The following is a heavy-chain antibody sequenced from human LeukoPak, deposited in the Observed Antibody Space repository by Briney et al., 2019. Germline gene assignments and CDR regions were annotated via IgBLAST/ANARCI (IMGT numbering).Heavy chain of an antibody. J-gene: IGHJ4*02. CDR1: GFTFSSYS. V-gene: IGHV3-48*01. Sequence: GGSLRLSCAASGFTFSSYSMNWVRQAPGKGLEWVSYISSSSSSIYYADSVKGRFTISRDNSKNTLYLQMNSLRAEDTAVYYCAKEPRGYSYGYGSRWGQGTLVTVSS. CDR3: AKEPRGYSYGYGSR. CDR2: ISSSSSSI. D-gene: IGHD5-18*01.